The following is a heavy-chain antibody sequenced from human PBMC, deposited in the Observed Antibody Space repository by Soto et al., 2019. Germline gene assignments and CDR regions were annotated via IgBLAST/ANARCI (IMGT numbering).Heavy chain of an antibody. D-gene: IGHD2-21*02. J-gene: IGHJ4*02. Sequence: EVQLVESGGGLVQPGGSLRLSCAASGFTFSSYSMNWVRQAPGKGLEWVCYISSSGTTIYYVDSVKGRFTVSRDNVKNSLFLQMNSLRDEDAAVYYCASGGNSPNYWGQGTLVTVSS. V-gene: IGHV3-48*02. CDR1: GFTFSSYS. CDR3: ASGGNSPNY. CDR2: ISSSGTTI.